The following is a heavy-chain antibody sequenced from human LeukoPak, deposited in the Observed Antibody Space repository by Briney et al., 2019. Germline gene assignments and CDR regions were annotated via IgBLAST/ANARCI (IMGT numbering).Heavy chain of an antibody. CDR3: ATTPYYYDSSGYQDAFDI. D-gene: IGHD3-22*01. J-gene: IGHJ3*02. CDR2: IYYSGST. CDR1: GGSISSYY. V-gene: IGHV4-59*01. Sequence: PSETLSLTCTVSGGSISSYYWSWIRQPPGKGLEWNGYIYYSGSTNYNPSLKSRVTISVDTSKNQFSLKLSSVTAADTAVYYCATTPYYYDSSGYQDAFDIWGQGTMVTVSS.